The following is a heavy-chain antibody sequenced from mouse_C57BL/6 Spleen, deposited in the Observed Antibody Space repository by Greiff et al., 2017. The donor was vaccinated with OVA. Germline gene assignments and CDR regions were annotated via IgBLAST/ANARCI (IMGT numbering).Heavy chain of an antibody. CDR2: IDPSDSYT. Sequence: QVQLQQPGAELVRPGTSVKLSCKASGYTFTSYWMHWVKQRPGQGLEWIGVIDPSDSYTNYNHKFKGKATLTVDTSSSTAYMQLSSLTSEDSAVYYCARSEATGAMDYWGQGTSVTVSS. J-gene: IGHJ4*01. D-gene: IGHD1-1*01. CDR1: GYTFTSYW. CDR3: ARSEATGAMDY. V-gene: IGHV1-59*01.